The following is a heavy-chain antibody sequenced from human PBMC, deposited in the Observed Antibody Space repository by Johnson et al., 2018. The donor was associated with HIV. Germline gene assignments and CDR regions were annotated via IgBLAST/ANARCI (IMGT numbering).Heavy chain of an antibody. D-gene: IGHD6-6*01. Sequence: VQLVESGGDLIQPGGSLRLSCAASGFTVSSYAMHWIRQAPGKGLEWVSYISSSGSTRYYADSGKGRFTISRDNSKNTLYLQMNSLRADDTAVYYCARVASIALRPDAFDIWGQGTMVTVSS. CDR2: ISSSGSTR. CDR1: GFTVSSYA. CDR3: ARVASIALRPDAFDI. J-gene: IGHJ3*02. V-gene: IGHV3-48*01.